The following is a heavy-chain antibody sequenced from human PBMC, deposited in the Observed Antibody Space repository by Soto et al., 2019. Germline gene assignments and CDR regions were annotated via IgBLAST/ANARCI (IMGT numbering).Heavy chain of an antibody. D-gene: IGHD3-22*01. J-gene: IGHJ3*02. V-gene: IGHV1-69*13. CDR1: GGTFSSYA. Sequence: SVKVSCKASGGTFSSYAISWVRQAPGQGLEWMGGIIPIFGTANYAQKFQGRVTITADESTSTAYMELSSLRSEDTAVYYCARVTMIVVVITKGAFDIWGQGTMVTVSS. CDR3: ARVTMIVVVITKGAFDI. CDR2: IIPIFGTA.